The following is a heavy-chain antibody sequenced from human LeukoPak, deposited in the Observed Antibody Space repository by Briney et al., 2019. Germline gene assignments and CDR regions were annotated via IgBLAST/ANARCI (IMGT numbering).Heavy chain of an antibody. V-gene: IGHV3-21*01. CDR3: AMVDGQLYELLDL. CDR2: ISSSISYI. J-gene: IGHJ3*01. Sequence: GGSLRLSCAASGFTFSSYCMRWVSQAPGRGRGWVSSISSSISYIYYADSVKGRFTISRDSANNALYLQMNRLRAEDTAVYYCAMVDGQLYELLDLWGQGPILTVSS. CDR1: GFTFSSYC. D-gene: IGHD6-13*01.